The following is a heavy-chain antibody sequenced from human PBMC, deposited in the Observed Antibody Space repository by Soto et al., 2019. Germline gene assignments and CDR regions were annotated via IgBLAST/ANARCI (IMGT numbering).Heavy chain of an antibody. CDR3: AKDGYCSSTSCYSRFDY. V-gene: IGHV3-23*01. J-gene: IGHJ4*02. CDR1: GFSLSSYA. Sequence: EVQLLESGGGLVQPGGSLRLSRAASGFSLSSYAMSWVRQAPGKGLEWVSVISGSGGSSNYADSVKGRFTISRDNSKNTLYLQMNSLRAGDTAVYYCAKDGYCSSTSCYSRFDYWGQGTLVTVSS. D-gene: IGHD2-2*03. CDR2: ISGSGGSS.